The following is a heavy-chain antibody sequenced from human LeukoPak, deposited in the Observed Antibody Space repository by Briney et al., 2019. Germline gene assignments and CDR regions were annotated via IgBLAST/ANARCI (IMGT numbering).Heavy chain of an antibody. J-gene: IGHJ3*02. V-gene: IGHV3-74*01. CDR1: GFTFSSYW. Sequence: PGGSLRLSCAASGFTFSSYWMHWVRQAPGKGLVWVSRINNDESSRNYADSVKGRFTISRDNAKNTLYLQMNSLRAEDTAVYYCARDVEDYDFWSGYYDAFDIWGQGTMVTVSS. CDR3: ARDVEDYDFWSGYYDAFDI. D-gene: IGHD3-3*01. CDR2: INNDESSR.